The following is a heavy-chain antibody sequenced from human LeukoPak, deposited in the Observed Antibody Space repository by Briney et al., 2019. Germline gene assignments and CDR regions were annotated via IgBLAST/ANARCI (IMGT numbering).Heavy chain of an antibody. Sequence: GGSLRLSCAASGFTFSSYSMNWVRQAPGKGLEWVSSISSSSSYIYYADSVKGRFTISRDNSKNSLYLQMNSLRSDDTALYYCARESESSGWYDYWGQGTLVTVSS. D-gene: IGHD6-19*01. CDR2: ISSSSSYI. V-gene: IGHV3-21*04. CDR3: ARESESSGWYDY. J-gene: IGHJ4*02. CDR1: GFTFSSYS.